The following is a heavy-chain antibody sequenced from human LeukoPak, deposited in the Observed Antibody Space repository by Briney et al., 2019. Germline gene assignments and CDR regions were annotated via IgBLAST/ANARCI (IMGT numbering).Heavy chain of an antibody. Sequence: PGGSLRLSCAASGFPFSSYAMNWVRQAPGKELEWVSYISSTSNTIYYYADSVKGRFSISRDNARNSVSLQMNSLRAEDTAVYYCARGTIFGVVHCWAQGTLVTVSS. V-gene: IGHV3-48*01. CDR3: ARGTIFGVVHC. CDR2: ISSTSNTI. D-gene: IGHD3-3*01. CDR1: GFPFSSYA. J-gene: IGHJ4*02.